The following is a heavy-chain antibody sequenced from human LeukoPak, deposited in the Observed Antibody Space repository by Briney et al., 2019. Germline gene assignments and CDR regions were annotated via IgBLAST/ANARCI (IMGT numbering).Heavy chain of an antibody. CDR3: ARVQAMVLPTDFDY. D-gene: IGHD5-18*01. CDR2: IYHSGST. Sequence: PSETLSLTCTVSGGSISSGGFYWSWIRQPPGKGLEWIGYIYHSGSTYYNPSLKSRVTISVDRSKNQFSLKLSSVTAADTAVYYCARVQAMVLPTDFDYWGQGTLVTVSS. J-gene: IGHJ4*02. CDR1: GGSISSGGFY. V-gene: IGHV4-30-2*01.